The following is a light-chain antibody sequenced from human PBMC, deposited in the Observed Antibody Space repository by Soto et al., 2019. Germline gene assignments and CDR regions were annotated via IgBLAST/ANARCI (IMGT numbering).Light chain of an antibody. CDR3: NSYTSRITFYV. J-gene: IGLJ1*01. CDR1: SSDVGGYKY. CDR2: EVT. Sequence: QSALTQPASVSGSPGQSITISCTGTSSDVGGYKYVSWYQQYPGKAPKLIIYEVTNRPSGVANRFSGSKSGNTASLTISGLQAEDEADYYCNSYTSRITFYVFGTGTKLTVL. V-gene: IGLV2-14*01.